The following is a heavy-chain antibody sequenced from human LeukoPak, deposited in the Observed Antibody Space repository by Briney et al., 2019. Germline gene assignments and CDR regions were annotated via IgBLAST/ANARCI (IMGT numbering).Heavy chain of an antibody. CDR2: INHNTGNP. J-gene: IGHJ4*02. Sequence: ASVKVSCKASGYTFTSYGISWMRQPPGQGLEWMGEINHNTGNPTYAHGFTGRFVFSLDTSVSISQLQISSPNADATAYYCWGRDSPSHNGECGGSDYWGQGTLVTVSS. V-gene: IGHV7-4-1*04. CDR3: GRDSPSHNGECGGSDY. D-gene: IGHD4-17*01. CDR1: GYTFTSYG.